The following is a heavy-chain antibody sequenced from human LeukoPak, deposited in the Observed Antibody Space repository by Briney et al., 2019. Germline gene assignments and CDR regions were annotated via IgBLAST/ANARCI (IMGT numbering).Heavy chain of an antibody. V-gene: IGHV1-18*01. J-gene: IGHJ6*03. CDR2: ISAYIVNT. Sequence: ASDQVSRMHSRYSLTSYGICWVWQAPGPGLEWMGWISAYIVNTNYAQQLLGRVTMTTDTSTSTAYMEPRSLRSDGTAVYYCARAYCSGGSCYSFYYYYYMDVWGKGTTVTVSS. CDR1: RYSLTSYG. D-gene: IGHD2-15*01. CDR3: ARAYCSGGSCYSFYYYYYMDV.